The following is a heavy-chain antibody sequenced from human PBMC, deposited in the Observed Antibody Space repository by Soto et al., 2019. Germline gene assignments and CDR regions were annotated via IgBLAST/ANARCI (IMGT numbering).Heavy chain of an antibody. CDR2: ISGGGDTT. V-gene: IGHV3-23*01. D-gene: IGHD3-10*01. CDR1: GFTFNNYA. J-gene: IGHJ4*02. CDR3: AKGRGGSGSLTPRVDF. Sequence: EVQLLESGGGLVQPGGSLRLSCAASGFTFNNYAMTWVRQAPGKGLEWVSAISGGGDTTSYADSVKGRFTVSRDGSKNTLDLQVSRLRAEDTALYYCAKGRGGSGSLTPRVDFWGQGTLVTVSS.